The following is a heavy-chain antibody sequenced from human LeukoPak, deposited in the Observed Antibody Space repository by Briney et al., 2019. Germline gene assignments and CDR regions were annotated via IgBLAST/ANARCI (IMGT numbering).Heavy chain of an antibody. CDR3: ARDGVELVVPAVYYYYGMDV. V-gene: IGHV3-21*01. Sequence: PGRSLRLSCAASGFTFSSYSMNGVRQAPGKGLEWVSSIISISMYIYYADSVKGRFTISRDNAQNSLYLQMNSLRAEDTAVYYCARDGVELVVPAVYYYYGMDVWGQGTTVTVSS. CDR2: IISISMYI. J-gene: IGHJ6*02. D-gene: IGHD2-21*02. CDR1: GFTFSSYS.